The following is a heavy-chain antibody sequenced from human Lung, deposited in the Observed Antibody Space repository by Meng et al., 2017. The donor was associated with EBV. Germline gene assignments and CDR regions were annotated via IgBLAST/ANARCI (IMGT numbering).Heavy chain of an antibody. D-gene: IGHD3-22*01. V-gene: IGHV4-34*01. CDR1: GGSFSGYY. CDR2: INHSGST. Sequence: QGKLQQWGAGLLKPSETLSRTCAVYGGSFSGYYWSWIRQPPGKGLEWIGEINHSGSTNYNPSLKSRVTISVDTSKNQFSLKLSSVTAADTAVYYCARALFDYYDSSGYYDYWGQGTLVTVSS. CDR3: ARALFDYYDSSGYYDY. J-gene: IGHJ4*02.